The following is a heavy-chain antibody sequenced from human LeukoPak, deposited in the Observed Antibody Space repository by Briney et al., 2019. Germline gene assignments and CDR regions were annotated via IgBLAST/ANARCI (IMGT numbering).Heavy chain of an antibody. V-gene: IGHV3-13*01. CDR2: VSSGHHA. CDR1: GFTLGGHD. CDR3: VREARGYHYTYFDY. J-gene: IGHJ4*02. Sequence: GGSQRLSCTASGFTLGGHDMHWVRQTTGGGLEWVAAVSSGHHAFYAGSVQGRFAVSRVDGKNSLYLQMNSLRGGDTAVYYCVREARGYHYTYFDYWGQGSLVTVSS. D-gene: IGHD5-18*01.